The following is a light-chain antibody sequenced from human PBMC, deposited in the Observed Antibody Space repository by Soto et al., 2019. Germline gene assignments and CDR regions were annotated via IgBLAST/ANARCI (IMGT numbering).Light chain of an antibody. CDR1: QSVSSSY. Sequence: EIVLTQSPGTLSLSPGERASLSCRASQSVSSSYLAWYQQKLGQAPRLLIYGASSRATGIPDRFSGSGSGTDFTLTISRLEPEDFAVYHCQQFHSSPLTFGGGTKVEIK. CDR3: QQFHSSPLT. CDR2: GAS. V-gene: IGKV3-20*01. J-gene: IGKJ4*01.